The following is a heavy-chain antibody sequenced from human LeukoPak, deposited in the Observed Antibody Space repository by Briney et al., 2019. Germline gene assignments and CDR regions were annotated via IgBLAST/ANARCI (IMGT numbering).Heavy chain of an antibody. CDR2: ISYDGSNK. V-gene: IGHV3-30*03. CDR1: GFTFSSYG. CDR3: AVVAGTNAFDI. D-gene: IGHD6-19*01. Sequence: PGGSLRLSCAASGFTFSSYGMHWVRQAPGKGLEWVAVISYDGSNKYYADSVKGRFTISRDNSKNTLYLQMNSLRAEDTAVYYCAVVAGTNAFDIWGQGTTVTVSS. J-gene: IGHJ3*02.